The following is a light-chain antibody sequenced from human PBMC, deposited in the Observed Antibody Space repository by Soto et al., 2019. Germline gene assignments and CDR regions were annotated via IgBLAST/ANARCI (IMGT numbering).Light chain of an antibody. CDR3: QQRSNLIT. V-gene: IGKV3D-20*02. Sequence: EIVFTPSQGTLSLSPGERATLYFRASQSVSINYLAWYQQKPGQAPRLLIYGASNRATGIPARFSGSGSGTDFTLTISSLEPEDFAVYYCQQRSNLITFGQGTRLETK. J-gene: IGKJ5*01. CDR2: GAS. CDR1: QSVSINY.